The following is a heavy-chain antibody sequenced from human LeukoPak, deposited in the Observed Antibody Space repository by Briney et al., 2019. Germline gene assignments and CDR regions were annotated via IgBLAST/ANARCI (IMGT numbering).Heavy chain of an antibody. D-gene: IGHD3-3*01. CDR1: GGPISSYY. V-gene: IGHV4-4*07. J-gene: IGHJ5*02. Sequence: PSETLSLTCTVSGGPISSYYWSWIRQPAGKGLEWIGRIYTSGSTNYNPSLKSRVTMSVDTSKNQFSLMLSSVTAADTAVYYCARDSHDFWSGTKNWFDPWGQGTMVTVSS. CDR2: IYTSGST. CDR3: ARDSHDFWSGTKNWFDP.